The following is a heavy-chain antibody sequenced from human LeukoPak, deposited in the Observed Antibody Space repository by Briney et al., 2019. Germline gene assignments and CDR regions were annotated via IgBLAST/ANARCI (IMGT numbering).Heavy chain of an antibody. V-gene: IGHV3-11*01. J-gene: IGHJ4*02. D-gene: IGHD3-3*01. CDR2: ISSSGSTI. CDR1: GFTFSDYY. Sequence: GGSLRLSCAASGFTFSDYYMSWIRQAPGKGLEWVSYISSSGSTIYYAVSVKGRFTISRDNAKNSLYLQMNSLRAEDTAVYYCAREVRSAHYFDYWGQGTLVTVSS. CDR3: AREVRSAHYFDY.